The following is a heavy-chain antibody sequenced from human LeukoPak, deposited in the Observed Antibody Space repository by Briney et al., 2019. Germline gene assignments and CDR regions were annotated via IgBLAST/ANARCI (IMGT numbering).Heavy chain of an antibody. D-gene: IGHD3-3*01. J-gene: IGHJ4*02. CDR3: ARDRNTDFWSGYYTNYFDY. CDR2: IKQDGGEK. CDR1: GFTFSSYW. V-gene: IGHV3-7*01. Sequence: PGGSLRLSCAASGFTFSSYWMTWVRQAPGKGLEGVANIKQDGGEKYYVDSVKGRFTISRDNAKNSLYLQMNSLRAEDTAVYYCARDRNTDFWSGYYTNYFDYWGQGTLVTVSS.